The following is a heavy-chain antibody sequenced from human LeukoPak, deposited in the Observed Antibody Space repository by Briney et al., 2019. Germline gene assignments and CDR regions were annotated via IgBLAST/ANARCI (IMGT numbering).Heavy chain of an antibody. D-gene: IGHD3-22*01. CDR3: ARVQAHYYDTPRVWHDAFDI. J-gene: IGHJ3*02. V-gene: IGHV4-39*07. CDR1: GGSITSSNFF. Sequence: SETLSLTCTVSGGSITSSNFFWGWIRQPPAKGLEWIGSISHSGSTNYNPSLKSRVTISVDTSKNQFSLKLSSVTAADTAVYYCARVQAHYYDTPRVWHDAFDIWGQGTMVTVSS. CDR2: ISHSGST.